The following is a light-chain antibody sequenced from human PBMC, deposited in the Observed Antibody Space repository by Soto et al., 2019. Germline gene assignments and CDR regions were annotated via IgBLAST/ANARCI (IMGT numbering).Light chain of an antibody. V-gene: IGKV1-5*03. CDR3: QHYNSYSEA. Sequence: DIQMTQSPSTLSGSLGDRVTITCRASQTISSGLVWYQQKPGKAPKILIYKASTLKSGDPSRFSGSGSGTEFTLTISSLQPDDFATYYCQHYNSYSEAFGQGTKVDIK. CDR2: KAS. CDR1: QTISSG. J-gene: IGKJ1*01.